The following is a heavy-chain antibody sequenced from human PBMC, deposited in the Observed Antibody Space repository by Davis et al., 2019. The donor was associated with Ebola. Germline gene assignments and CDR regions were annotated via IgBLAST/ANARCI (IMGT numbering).Heavy chain of an antibody. Sequence: PGGSLRLSCAASGFTFDDYAMHWVRQAPGKGLEWVSGISWNSGSIGYADSVKGRFTISRDNAKNSLYLQMNSVRDEDTAVYYCARFPSSSFDLWGRGTLVTVSS. J-gene: IGHJ2*01. D-gene: IGHD6-13*01. CDR1: GFTFDDYA. V-gene: IGHV3-9*01. CDR3: ARFPSSSFDL. CDR2: ISWNSGSI.